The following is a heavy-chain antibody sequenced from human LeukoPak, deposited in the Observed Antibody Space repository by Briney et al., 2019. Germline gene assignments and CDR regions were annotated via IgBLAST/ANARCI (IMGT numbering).Heavy chain of an antibody. V-gene: IGHV3-23*01. CDR1: GFTFSSNG. CDR3: TSARRTFWYFDL. J-gene: IGHJ2*01. CDR2: ISDSSDNI. Sequence: GGSLRLSCAASGFTFSSNGMSWVRQAPGGGLEWVSSISDSSDNIYYADSVKGRFTVSVDNSKNTLYLQMNGLRAEDTAVYHCTSARRTFWYFDLWGRGTLVTVSS.